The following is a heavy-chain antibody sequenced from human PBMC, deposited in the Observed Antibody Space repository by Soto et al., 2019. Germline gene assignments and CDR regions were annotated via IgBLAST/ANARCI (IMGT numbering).Heavy chain of an antibody. CDR2: ISYDGSNK. Sequence: QVQLVESGGGVVQPGRSLRLSCAASGFTFSSYAMHWVRQAPGMGLEWVAVISYDGSNKYYADSVKGRFTISRDNSKNTLYLQMNSLRAEDTAVYYCARDGSPGWYFDLWGRGTLVTVSS. J-gene: IGHJ2*01. CDR1: GFTFSSYA. V-gene: IGHV3-30-3*01. CDR3: ARDGSPGWYFDL. D-gene: IGHD1-26*01.